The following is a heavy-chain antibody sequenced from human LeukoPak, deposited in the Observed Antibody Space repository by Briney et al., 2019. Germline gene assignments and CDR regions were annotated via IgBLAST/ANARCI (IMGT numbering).Heavy chain of an antibody. J-gene: IGHJ5*02. V-gene: IGHV3-30*01. CDR2: ISYDGSNK. D-gene: IGHD1-20*01. Sequence: GGSLRLSCAASGFTFSSYAMHWVRQAPGKGLEWVAVISYDGSNKYYADSVKGRFTISRDNSKNTLYLQMNSLRAEDTAVYYCARDYGYNWNDQGWFDPWGQGTLVTVSS. CDR3: ARDYGYNWNDQGWFDP. CDR1: GFTFSSYA.